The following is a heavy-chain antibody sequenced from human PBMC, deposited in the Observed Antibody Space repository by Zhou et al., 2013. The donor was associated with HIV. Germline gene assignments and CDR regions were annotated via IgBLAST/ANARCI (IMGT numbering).Heavy chain of an antibody. J-gene: IGHJ4*02. D-gene: IGHD3-22*01. Sequence: QVQLVQSGAEVKKPGSSVTVSCKASGGTFSSYPISWVRQAPGQGFEWMGRITPLVGITNYAQKFQGRVTITADKSTGTAYMELSSLSSEDTAVYYCARLDTMMVGVGVFLDYWGQGTLVTVSS. CDR2: ITPLVGIT. V-gene: IGHV1-69*04. CDR3: ARLDTMMVGVGVFLDY. CDR1: GGTFSSYP.